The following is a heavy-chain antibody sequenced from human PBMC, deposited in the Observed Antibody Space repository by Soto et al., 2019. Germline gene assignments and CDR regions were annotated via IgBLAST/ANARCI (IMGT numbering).Heavy chain of an antibody. Sequence: QVQLVQSGAEVKKPGSSVKVSCKASGGTFSSYTISWVRQAPGQGLEWMGRIIPILGIANYAQKVQGRVTITADKSTSTAYKELSSLRSEDTAVYYCARDQPHNWHEDYYYGMDVWGQGPKVTVSS. CDR1: GGTFSSYT. J-gene: IGHJ6*02. D-gene: IGHD1-1*01. CDR2: IIPILGIA. V-gene: IGHV1-69*08. CDR3: ARDQPHNWHEDYYYGMDV.